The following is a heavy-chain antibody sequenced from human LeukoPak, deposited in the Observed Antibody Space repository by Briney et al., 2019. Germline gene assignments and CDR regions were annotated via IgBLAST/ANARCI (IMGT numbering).Heavy chain of an antibody. CDR3: ARWANWHHDH. Sequence: SETLSLTCTVSGGSISPYYWSWIRQPPGKGLEWIGYIYYSGSTNYNPSLKSRVTISVDTSKNQFSLKLTSVTAADTAVYYCARWANWHHDHWGQGTLVTVSS. CDR1: GGSISPYY. D-gene: IGHD1-1*01. CDR2: IYYSGST. V-gene: IGHV4-59*01. J-gene: IGHJ5*02.